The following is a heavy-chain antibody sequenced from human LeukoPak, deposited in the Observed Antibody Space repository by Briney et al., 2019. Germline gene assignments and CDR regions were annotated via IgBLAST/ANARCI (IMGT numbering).Heavy chain of an antibody. J-gene: IGHJ4*02. Sequence: PGGSLRLSCAASGFTFSTYRMSWVRQAPGKGLEWVANIKQDGSEKHYVDSVKGRFTISRDNSKNTLYLQMNSLRAEDTAVYYCVRGGRRTLVVVATKGGVDYWGQGTLVTVSS. CDR1: GFTFSTYR. V-gene: IGHV3-7*04. CDR2: IKQDGSEK. CDR3: VRGGRRTLVVVATKGGVDY. D-gene: IGHD2-15*01.